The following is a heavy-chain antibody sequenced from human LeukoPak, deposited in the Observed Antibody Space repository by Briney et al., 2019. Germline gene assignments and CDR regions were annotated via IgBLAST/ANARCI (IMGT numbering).Heavy chain of an antibody. D-gene: IGHD3-3*01. Sequence: GASVKVSCKASGGTFSSYAISWVRQAPGQGLEWMGGIIPIFGTANYAQKFQGRVTTTADESTSTAYMELSSLRSEDTAVYYCARVLTIFGVVPYYYGMDVWGQGTTVTVSS. J-gene: IGHJ6*02. CDR2: IIPIFGTA. CDR1: GGTFSSYA. V-gene: IGHV1-69*13. CDR3: ARVLTIFGVVPYYYGMDV.